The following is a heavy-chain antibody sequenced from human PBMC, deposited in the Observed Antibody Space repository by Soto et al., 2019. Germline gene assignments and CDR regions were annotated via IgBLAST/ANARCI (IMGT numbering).Heavy chain of an antibody. D-gene: IGHD2-2*01. V-gene: IGHV1-46*01. CDR1: GYTFTSYY. CDR2: INPSGGST. J-gene: IGHJ6*02. CDR3: ARVTVGVVPAATLGYYYGMDV. Sequence: ASVKVSCKASGYTFTSYYMHWVRQAPGQGLEWMGIINPSGGSTSYAQKFQGRVTMTRDTSTSTVYMELSSLRSEDTAVYYCARVTVGVVPAATLGYYYGMDVWGQGTTVTVSS.